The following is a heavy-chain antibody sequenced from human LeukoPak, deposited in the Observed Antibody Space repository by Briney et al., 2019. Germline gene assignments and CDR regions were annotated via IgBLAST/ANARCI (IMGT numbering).Heavy chain of an antibody. CDR2: IFHSGST. Sequence: PSETLSLTCAVSGGSISSSAYSWSWIRQPPGKGLEWIGCIFHSGSTYYNPSLKSRVSISVDSSKNQFSLKLSSVTAADTAVYSCDRDWGTFRPGEGSAFDMWGQGTMVTVSS. CDR1: GGSISSSAYS. V-gene: IGHV4-30-2*01. CDR3: DRDWGTFRPGEGSAFDM. J-gene: IGHJ3*02. D-gene: IGHD3-16*01.